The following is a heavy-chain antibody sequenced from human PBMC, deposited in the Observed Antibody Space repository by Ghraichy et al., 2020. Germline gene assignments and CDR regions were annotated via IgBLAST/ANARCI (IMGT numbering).Heavy chain of an antibody. V-gene: IGHV4-59*08. CDR2: IYYSGST. D-gene: IGHD3-22*01. J-gene: IGHJ5*02. CDR3: ARHQGSGYYSFWFDP. Sequence: SETLSLTCTVSGGSISSYYWSWIRQPPGKGLEWIGYIYYSGSTNYNPSLKIRVTISVDTSKNQFSLKLSSVTAADTAVYYCARHQGSGYYSFWFDPWGQGTLVTVSS. CDR1: GGSISSYY.